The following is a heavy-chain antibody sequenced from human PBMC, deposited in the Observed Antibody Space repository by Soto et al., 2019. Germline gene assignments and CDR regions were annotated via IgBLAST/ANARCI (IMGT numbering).Heavy chain of an antibody. CDR2: ITPFDGST. Sequence: QVQLVQSGAEVKNHGASVKVSCKASGYTFTTYYMHWLRQARGQGLEWMGIITPFDGSTRYDQKFQARVTMNRESATSIVYMELSSLKSADTAVYYGARAVSTKTAPFDYWGQGTLGTVSS. CDR1: GYTFTTYY. D-gene: IGHD4-17*01. V-gene: IGHV1-46*01. J-gene: IGHJ4*02. CDR3: ARAVSTKTAPFDY.